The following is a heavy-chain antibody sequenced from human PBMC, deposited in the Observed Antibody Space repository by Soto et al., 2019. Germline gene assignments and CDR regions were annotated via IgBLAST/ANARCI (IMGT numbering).Heavy chain of an antibody. D-gene: IGHD2-15*01. CDR2: TKNRANSYTT. Sequence: PGGSLRLSCAASGFSFSDHYMDWVRQAPGKGLEWVGRTKNRANSYTTEYAASVKGRFTISRDDSQNSLFVQMNSLTTDDTAVYYCVYTPPGFCSGGRCRGYYFASWGQGALVTVSS. V-gene: IGHV3-72*01. CDR3: VYTPPGFCSGGRCRGYYFAS. CDR1: GFSFSDHY. J-gene: IGHJ4*02.